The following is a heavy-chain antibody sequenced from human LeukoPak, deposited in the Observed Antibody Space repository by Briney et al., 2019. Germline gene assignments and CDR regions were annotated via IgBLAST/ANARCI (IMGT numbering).Heavy chain of an antibody. CDR3: AKGGKWDVTPFDY. V-gene: IGHV3-48*01. J-gene: IGHJ4*02. Sequence: PGGSLRLSCAASGFVFSSYSMNWVRQAPGKGLEWVSYISRGSPTIHYADSVKGRFTISRDNSKNTLYLQVNSLRAEDTAVYYCAKGGKWDVTPFDYWGQGTLVTVSS. CDR1: GFVFSSYS. D-gene: IGHD1-26*01. CDR2: ISRGSPTI.